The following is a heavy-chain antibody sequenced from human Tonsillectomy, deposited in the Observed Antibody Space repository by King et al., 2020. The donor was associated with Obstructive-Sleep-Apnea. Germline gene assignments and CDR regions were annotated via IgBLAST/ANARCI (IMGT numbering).Heavy chain of an antibody. CDR3: ARGPNWEFDY. CDR2: IYHSGST. J-gene: IGHJ4*02. V-gene: IGHV4-59*01. Sequence: VQLQESGPGLVKPSETLSLTCTVSGGSISPYFWTWIRQPPGRGLEWIAYIYHSGSTTFNPSLKSRVTISVDTPNNLFSLRLSSVTAADTAVYYCARGPNWEFDYWGRGTLVTVSS. CDR1: GGSISPYF. D-gene: IGHD7-27*01.